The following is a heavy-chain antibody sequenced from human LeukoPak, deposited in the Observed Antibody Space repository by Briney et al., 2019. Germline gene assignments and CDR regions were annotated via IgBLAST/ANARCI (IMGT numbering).Heavy chain of an antibody. J-gene: IGHJ4*02. D-gene: IGHD3-22*01. CDR1: GGSISSGSYY. Sequence: SETLSLTCTVSGGSISSGSYYWSWIRQPAGKGLEWIGRIYTSGSTNYNPSLKSRVTISVDTSKNQFSLKLSSVTAADTAVYYCARERGDYYDSSGYQEPFDYWGQGTLVTVSP. V-gene: IGHV4-61*02. CDR2: IYTSGST. CDR3: ARERGDYYDSSGYQEPFDY.